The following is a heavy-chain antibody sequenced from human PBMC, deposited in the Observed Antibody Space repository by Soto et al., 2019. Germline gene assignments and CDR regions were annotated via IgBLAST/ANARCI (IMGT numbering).Heavy chain of an antibody. CDR2: IYWDDDK. D-gene: IGHD3-10*01. J-gene: IGHJ3*02. Sequence: SGPTLVNPTQTLTLTCTFSGFSLSTITMGVGWIRQPPGKALEWLALIYWDDDKSYSPSLRSRLTITKDTSKNQVVLTMTNMDPVDTATYYCSKGIYLKPFEIWGQGTMVTVSS. CDR3: SKGIYLKPFEI. CDR1: GFSLSTITMG. V-gene: IGHV2-5*02.